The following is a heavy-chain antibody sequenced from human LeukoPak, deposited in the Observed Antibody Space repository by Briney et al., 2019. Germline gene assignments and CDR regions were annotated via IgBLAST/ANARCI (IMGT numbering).Heavy chain of an antibody. J-gene: IGHJ3*02. D-gene: IGHD2-2*01. CDR2: IRSKANSYAT. V-gene: IGHV3-73*01. Sequence: QPGGSLRLSCAASGFTFSGSAMHWVRQASGKGLEWVGRIRSKANSYATACAASVKGRFTISRDDSKNTAYLQMNSLKTEDTAVYYCTRRGYCSSTSCYVGLDAFDIWGQGTMVTVSS. CDR3: TRRGYCSSTSCYVGLDAFDI. CDR1: GFTFSGSA.